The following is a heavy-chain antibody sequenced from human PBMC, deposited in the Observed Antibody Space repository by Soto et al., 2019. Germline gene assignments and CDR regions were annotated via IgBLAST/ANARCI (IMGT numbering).Heavy chain of an antibody. CDR2: IIPIFGTA. D-gene: IGHD3-3*01. V-gene: IGHV1-69*01. J-gene: IGHJ4*02. CDR3: GRGGNYDFWGGGGY. CDR1: GGTFSSYA. Sequence: QVQLVQSGAEVKKPGSSVKVSCKASGGTFSSYAISWVRQAPGQGLEWMGGIIPIFGTANYAQKFQGRVTITADDATGTAYMELSSVRSGDRAVYYCGRGGNYDFWGGGGYWGQGTLVTVSS.